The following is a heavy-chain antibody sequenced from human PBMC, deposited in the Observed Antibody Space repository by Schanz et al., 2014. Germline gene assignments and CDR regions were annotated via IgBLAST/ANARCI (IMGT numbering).Heavy chain of an antibody. V-gene: IGHV3-11*01. CDR1: GFTFSNHA. Sequence: VQLVESGGGLVKPGGSLRLSCAASGFTFSNHALSWVRQAPGKGLEWVSDISDSGDSTHYADSVKGRFTISRDNAKISLFLQMSSLSAEDAAVYYRAKVAPTASYLDSWGLGTLVTVSS. CDR2: ISDSGDST. CDR3: AKVAPTASYLDS. D-gene: IGHD2-2*01. J-gene: IGHJ4*02.